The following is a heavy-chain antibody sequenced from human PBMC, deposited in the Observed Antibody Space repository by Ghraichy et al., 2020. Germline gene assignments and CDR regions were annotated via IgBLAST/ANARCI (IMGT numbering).Heavy chain of an antibody. J-gene: IGHJ4*02. V-gene: IGHV3-48*01. CDR3: ARALGHWALDY. D-gene: IGHD7-27*01. Sequence: GSLRLSCVVSGLSFSGNDFHWVRQSPGKGLEWLSYITRRSDIIYYADFVKGRFTISRDNAKNSLYLEMDSLGVEDTALYFCARALGHWALDYWGQGALVTVSS. CDR1: GLSFSGND. CDR2: ITRRSDII.